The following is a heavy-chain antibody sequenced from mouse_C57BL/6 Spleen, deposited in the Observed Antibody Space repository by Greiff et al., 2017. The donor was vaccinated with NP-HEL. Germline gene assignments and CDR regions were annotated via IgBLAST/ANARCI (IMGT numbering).Heavy chain of an antibody. D-gene: IGHD2-4*01. CDR1: GYTFTSYG. V-gene: IGHV1-81*01. J-gene: IGHJ3*01. Sequence: QESGAELARPGASVKLSCKASGYTFTSYGISWVKQRTGQGLEWIGEIYPRSGNTYYNEKFKGKATLTADKSSSTAYMELRSLTSEDSAVYFCARSDYDYDKGFAYWGQGTLVTVSA. CDR2: IYPRSGNT. CDR3: ARSDYDYDKGFAY.